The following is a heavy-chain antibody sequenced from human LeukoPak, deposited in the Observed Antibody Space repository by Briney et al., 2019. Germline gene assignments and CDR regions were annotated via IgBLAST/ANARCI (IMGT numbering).Heavy chain of an antibody. CDR3: ARVPKTNYYMDV. V-gene: IGHV1-69*06. Sequence: ASVKVSCKASGGTFSSYAISWVRQAPGQGLEWMGGIIPIFGTANYAQKCQGRVTITADKSTSTAYMELSSLRSEDTAVYYCARVPKTNYYMDVWGKGTTVTVSS. CDR2: IIPIFGTA. CDR1: GGTFSSYA. D-gene: IGHD1-1*01. J-gene: IGHJ6*03.